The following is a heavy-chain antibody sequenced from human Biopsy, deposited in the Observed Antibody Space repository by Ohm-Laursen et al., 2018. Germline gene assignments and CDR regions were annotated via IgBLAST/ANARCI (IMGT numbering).Heavy chain of an antibody. D-gene: IGHD1-26*01. V-gene: IGHV1-69*13. CDR1: GGSFSTYT. CDR2: IVPIFATA. Sequence: VASVKVSCKASGGSFSTYTISWVRQAPGQGLEWMGGIVPIFATANYAQRFQGRVTITADESTSTAYMELSSLRSDDTAVYYCARDALGGGSYRFFYWGQGSLVTVSS. J-gene: IGHJ4*02. CDR3: ARDALGGGSYRFFY.